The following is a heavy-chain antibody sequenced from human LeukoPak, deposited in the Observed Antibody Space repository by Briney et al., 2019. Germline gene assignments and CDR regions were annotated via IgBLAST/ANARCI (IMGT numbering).Heavy chain of an antibody. CDR2: INWNGGST. CDR3: ARDDNWGSDY. V-gene: IGHV3-20*04. J-gene: IGHJ4*02. CDR1: GFTFDDYG. D-gene: IGHD7-27*01. Sequence: GGSLRLSCAASGFTFDDYGMSWVRQAPGKGLEWVSDINWNGGSTGYADSVRGRFTISRDNAKNLLYLQMNSLRAEDTALYYCARDDNWGSDYWGQGTLVTVSS.